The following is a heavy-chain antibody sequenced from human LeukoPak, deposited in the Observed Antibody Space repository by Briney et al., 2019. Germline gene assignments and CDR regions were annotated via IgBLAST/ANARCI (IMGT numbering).Heavy chain of an antibody. CDR3: ARDQMTTVTIYYYYGMDV. CDR2: IIPIFGTA. CDR1: GGTFSSYA. D-gene: IGHD4-17*01. J-gene: IGHJ6*02. Sequence: SVKVSCKASGGTFSSYAISWVRQAPGQGLEWMGGIIPIFGTANYAQKFQGRVTITADESTSTAYMELRSLRSDDTAVYYCARDQMTTVTIYYYYGMDVWGQGTTVTVSS. V-gene: IGHV1-69*13.